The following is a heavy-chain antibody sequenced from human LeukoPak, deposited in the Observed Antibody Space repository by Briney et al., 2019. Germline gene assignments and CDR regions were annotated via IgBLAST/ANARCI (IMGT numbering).Heavy chain of an antibody. J-gene: IGHJ4*02. CDR1: GFTFSSYA. CDR2: ITGSGDTT. CDR3: AKHQVRSHDY. D-gene: IGHD3-3*01. Sequence: PGGSLRLSCAASGFTFSSYALNWVRQAPGKGLEWVSAITGSGDTTFYADSVEGRFTISRDNSKSTVLLQLSSLRAEDTAVYYCAKHQVRSHDYWGQGTLVTVSS. V-gene: IGHV3-23*01.